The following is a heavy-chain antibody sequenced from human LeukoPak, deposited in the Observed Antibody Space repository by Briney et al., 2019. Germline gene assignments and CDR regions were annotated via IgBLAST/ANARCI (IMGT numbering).Heavy chain of an antibody. J-gene: IGHJ5*02. CDR1: GGTFSSYA. CDR3: AISIAVAWYVDWFDP. D-gene: IGHD6-19*01. CDR2: IIPIFCTA. V-gene: IGHV1-69*05. Sequence: GASVKVSCKASGGTFSSYAISWVRQAPGQGLEWMGRIIPIFCTANYAQKFQGRVTITTDESTSTAYMELSSLRSEDTAVYYCAISIAVAWYVDWFDPWGQGTLVTVSS.